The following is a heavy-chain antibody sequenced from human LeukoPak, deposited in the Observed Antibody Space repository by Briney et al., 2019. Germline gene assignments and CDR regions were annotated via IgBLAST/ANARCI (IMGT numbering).Heavy chain of an antibody. D-gene: IGHD1-14*01. Sequence: SETLSLTCTVSGGSISSSSYYWGWIRQPPGKGLEWIGSIYYSGSTYYNPSLKSRVTISVDTSKNQFSLKLSSVTAADTAVYYCARDHPLRREPYYYYYGMDVWGQGTMVTVSS. CDR3: ARDHPLRREPYYYYYGMDV. J-gene: IGHJ6*02. CDR1: GGSISSSSYY. V-gene: IGHV4-39*07. CDR2: IYYSGST.